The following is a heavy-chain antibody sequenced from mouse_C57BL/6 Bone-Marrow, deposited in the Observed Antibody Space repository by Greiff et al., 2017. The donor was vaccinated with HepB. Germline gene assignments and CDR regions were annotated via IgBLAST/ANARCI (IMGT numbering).Heavy chain of an antibody. D-gene: IGHD2-2*01. CDR1: GYTFTSYW. CDR3: ARKLWLAYFDY. J-gene: IGHJ2*01. CDR2: IYPGDGDT. V-gene: IGHV1-87*01. Sequence: QVQLQHSGAELARPGASVKLSCKASGYTFTSYWMQWVKQRPGQGLEWIGAIYPGDGDTRYTQKFKGKATLTADKSSSTAYMQLSSLASEDSAVYYCARKLWLAYFDYWGQGTTLTVSS.